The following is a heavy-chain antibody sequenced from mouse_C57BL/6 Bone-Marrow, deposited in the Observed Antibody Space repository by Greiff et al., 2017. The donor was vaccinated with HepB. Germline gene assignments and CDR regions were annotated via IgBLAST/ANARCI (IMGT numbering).Heavy chain of an antibody. V-gene: IGHV5-17*01. Sequence: EVHLVESGGGLVKPGGSLKLSCAASGFTFSDYGMHWVRQAPEKGLEWVAYISSGSSTIYYADTVKGRFTISRDNAKNTLFLQMTSLRSEDTAIYYCARRGPRAMDYWGQGTSVTVSS. CDR3: ARRGPRAMDY. CDR1: GFTFSDYG. J-gene: IGHJ4*01. CDR2: ISSGSSTI. D-gene: IGHD3-1*01.